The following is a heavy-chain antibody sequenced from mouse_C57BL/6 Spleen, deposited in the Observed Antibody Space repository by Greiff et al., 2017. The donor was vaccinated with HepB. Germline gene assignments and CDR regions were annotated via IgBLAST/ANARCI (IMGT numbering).Heavy chain of an antibody. CDR3: AREGIYYGYDVEPRAFAH. J-gene: IGHJ3*01. CDR2: IDPSDSET. D-gene: IGHD2-2*01. V-gene: IGHV1-52*01. CDR1: GYTFTSYW. Sequence: QVQLQQPGAELVRPGSSVKLSCKASGYTFTSYWMHWVKQRPIQGLEWIGNIDPSDSETHYNQKFKDKATLNVDKSSSTAYMQLSSLTSEDSAVYYCAREGIYYGYDVEPRAFAHWGQGTLVTVSA.